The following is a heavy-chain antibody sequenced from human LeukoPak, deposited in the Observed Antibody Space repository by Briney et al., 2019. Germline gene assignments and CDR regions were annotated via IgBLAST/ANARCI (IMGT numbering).Heavy chain of an antibody. CDR2: ISGSSSYI. J-gene: IGHJ6*03. Sequence: PGGSLRLSCAASGFTFSTYNMNWVRQAPGKGLEWVSSISGSSSYIYYADSVKGRFTISRDNARNSLYLQMNSLRAEDTAVYYCTSGPTHRGYYYYYMDVWGKGTTVTVSS. V-gene: IGHV3-21*01. CDR3: TSGPTHRGYYYYYMDV. D-gene: IGHD3-10*01. CDR1: GFTFSTYN.